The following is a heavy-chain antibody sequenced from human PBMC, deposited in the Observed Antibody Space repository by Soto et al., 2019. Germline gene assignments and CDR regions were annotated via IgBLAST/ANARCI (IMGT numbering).Heavy chain of an antibody. V-gene: IGHV1-69*13. D-gene: IGHD6-13*01. CDR1: GGTFSSYA. J-gene: IGHJ4*02. CDR3: ARTYSSSWSSWALFDL. Sequence: VASVKVSCKASGGTFSSYAISWVRQAPGQGLEWMGGIIPIFGTANYAQKFQGRVTITADESTSTAYMELSSLRSEDTAVYYCARTYSSSWSSWALFDLWGQGTLVTVSS. CDR2: IIPIFGTA.